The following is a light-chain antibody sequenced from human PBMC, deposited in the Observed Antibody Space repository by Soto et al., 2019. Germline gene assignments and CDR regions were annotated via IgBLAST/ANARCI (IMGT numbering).Light chain of an antibody. CDR2: GSS. J-gene: IGKJ2*01. CDR3: QQYGSSRMYT. V-gene: IGKV3-20*01. Sequence: EIVLTQSPCTLSLSPGERATLSCRASLSVSSSYFAWYQQKPRHAPMLLIFGSSSTATGIPDRFSGSGSGTDFTLTISRLEPEDFAVYYCQQYGSSRMYTFGQGTKLEIK. CDR1: LSVSSSY.